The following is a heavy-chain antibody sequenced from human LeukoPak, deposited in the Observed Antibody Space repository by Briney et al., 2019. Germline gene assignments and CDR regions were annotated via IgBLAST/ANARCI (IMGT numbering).Heavy chain of an antibody. CDR1: GITVSSKY. CDR2: IYSGGST. CDR3: AASTGIKDFGD. Sequence: PGGSLRLSCAVSGITVSSKYMSWVRQAPGKGLEWVSVIYSGGSTYYADSVKRRFTISRDTSRNTLYLQMNRLRAEDTALYYCAASTGIKDFGDWGQGTLVTVS. D-gene: IGHD2-8*02. J-gene: IGHJ4*02. V-gene: IGHV3-66*02.